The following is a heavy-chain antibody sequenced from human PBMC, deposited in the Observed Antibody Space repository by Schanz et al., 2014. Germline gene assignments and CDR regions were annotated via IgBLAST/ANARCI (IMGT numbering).Heavy chain of an antibody. J-gene: IGHJ3*02. V-gene: IGHV3-30*04. CDR2: ISFDGNNK. Sequence: QVQLVESGGGVVQPGRSLRLSCVASGFTFSSYAMHWVRQAPGKGLEWVAVISFDGNNKHYADPMKGRFTISRDNAKYSLYLQMNSLRAEDTAVYYCARDGAGRAPDAFDIWGQGTMVTVSS. CDR3: ARDGAGRAPDAFDI. CDR1: GFTFSSYA. D-gene: IGHD1-26*01.